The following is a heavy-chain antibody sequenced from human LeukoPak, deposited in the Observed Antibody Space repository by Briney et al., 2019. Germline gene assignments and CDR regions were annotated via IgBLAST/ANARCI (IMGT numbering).Heavy chain of an antibody. J-gene: IGHJ4*02. CDR1: GFTFSSYA. V-gene: IGHV3-23*01. CDR3: AKKGGYDSSGYYPLNY. D-gene: IGHD3-22*01. CDR2: ISGSGGST. Sequence: GGSLRLSCAASGFTFSSYATSWVRQAPGKGLEWVSAISGSGGSTYYADSVKGRFTISRDNSKNTLYLQMNSLRAEDTAVYYCAKKGGYDSSGYYPLNYWGQGTLVTVSS.